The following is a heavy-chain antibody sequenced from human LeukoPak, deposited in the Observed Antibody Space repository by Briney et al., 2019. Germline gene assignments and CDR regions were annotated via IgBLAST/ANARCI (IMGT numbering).Heavy chain of an antibody. D-gene: IGHD7-27*01. CDR1: GFTFSSHG. V-gene: IGHV3-33*01. Sequence: GGSLRLSCAASGFTFSSHGMHWGRQAPGKGLEWVALIWYDGSNKYYADSVKGRFTISRDNSKNTLYLQMNSLRAEDTAVYYCARLTGSYFDYWGQGTLVTVSS. CDR2: IWYDGSNK. J-gene: IGHJ4*02. CDR3: ARLTGSYFDY.